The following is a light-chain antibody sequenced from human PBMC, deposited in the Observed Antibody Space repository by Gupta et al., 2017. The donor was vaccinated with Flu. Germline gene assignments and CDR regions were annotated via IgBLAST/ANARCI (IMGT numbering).Light chain of an antibody. V-gene: IGKV1-9*01. CDR1: QGISSY. CDR2: AAS. J-gene: IGKJ4*01. CDR3: QQLNSYPLT. Sequence: PSFLSASVGDRVTITCRASQGISSYLAWYQQKPVKAPKLLIYAASTLQSGVPSRFSGSGSGTEFTLTISSLQPEDFATYFCQQLNSYPLTFGGGTKVEI.